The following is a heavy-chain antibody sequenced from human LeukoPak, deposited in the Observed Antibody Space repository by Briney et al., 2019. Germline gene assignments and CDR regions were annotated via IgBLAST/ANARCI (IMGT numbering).Heavy chain of an antibody. Sequence: SETLSLTCTVSGASISDYYWSWIRQPPGKGLEWIGYIYYSGSTNYNPSLKSRVTISVDTSKNQFSLKLSSVTAADTAVYYCASSYYYDSSGYENWFDPWGQGTLVTVSS. CDR1: GASISDYY. CDR2: IYYSGST. D-gene: IGHD3-22*01. V-gene: IGHV4-59*08. CDR3: ASSYYYDSSGYENWFDP. J-gene: IGHJ5*02.